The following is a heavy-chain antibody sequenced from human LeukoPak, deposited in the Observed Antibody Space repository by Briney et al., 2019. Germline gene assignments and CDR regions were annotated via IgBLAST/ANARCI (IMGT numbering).Heavy chain of an antibody. J-gene: IGHJ6*04. Sequence: SVKVSCKASGGTFSSYAISWVRQAPGQGLEWMGRIIPILGIANYAQKFQGRVTITADKSTSTAYMELSSLRSEDTAVYYCASGPRYYYGMDVWGKGTTVTVSS. V-gene: IGHV1-69*04. CDR3: ASGPRYYYGMDV. CDR1: GGTFSSYA. CDR2: IIPILGIA.